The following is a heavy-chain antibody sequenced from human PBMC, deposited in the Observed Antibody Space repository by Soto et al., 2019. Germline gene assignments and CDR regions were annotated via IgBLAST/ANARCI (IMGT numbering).Heavy chain of an antibody. Sequence: QVQLVQSGAEVKKPGSSVKVSCKASGGTFSSYAISWVRQAPGQGLEWMGGSIPIFGTANYAQKFQGRVTITADESTSTAYRGLSSLRSEDTAVYYCARDGGGGYSGYDVGYFDYWGQGTLVTVSS. D-gene: IGHD5-12*01. J-gene: IGHJ4*02. V-gene: IGHV1-69*01. CDR2: SIPIFGTA. CDR1: GGTFSSYA. CDR3: ARDGGGGYSGYDVGYFDY.